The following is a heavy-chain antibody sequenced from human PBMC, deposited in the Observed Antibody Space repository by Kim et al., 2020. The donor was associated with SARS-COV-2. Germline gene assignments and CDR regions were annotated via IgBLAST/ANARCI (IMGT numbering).Heavy chain of an antibody. CDR1: GGTFSSYD. J-gene: IGHJ4*02. CDR3: ARGAGDGFNLPY. V-gene: IGHV1-69*04. Sequence: SVKVSCESSGGTFSSYDVSWVRQAPGLGLEWMGRIIPMVGITKTAQKFQGRITITADEFPSIVYMELSGLTSEDTGVYYCARGAGDGFNLPYWGQGTLV. D-gene: IGHD2-21*01. CDR2: IIPMVGIT.